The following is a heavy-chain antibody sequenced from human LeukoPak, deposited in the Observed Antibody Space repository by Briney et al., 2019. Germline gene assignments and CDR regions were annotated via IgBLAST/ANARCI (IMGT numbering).Heavy chain of an antibody. Sequence: GGSLRLSCSASGFTFSSYAMHWVRQAPGKGLEYVSAISSNGGSTYYADSVKGRFTISRDNSKNTLYLQMSSLRAEDTAVYYCVKNDILTGYYQPNSGGIDYWGQGTLVTVSS. V-gene: IGHV3-64D*06. CDR3: VKNDILTGYYQPNSGGIDY. CDR2: ISSNGGST. J-gene: IGHJ4*02. D-gene: IGHD3-9*01. CDR1: GFTFSSYA.